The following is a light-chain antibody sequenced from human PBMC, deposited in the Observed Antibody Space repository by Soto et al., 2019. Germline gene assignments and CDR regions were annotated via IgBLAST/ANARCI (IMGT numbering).Light chain of an antibody. CDR1: QSVSSN. CDR3: QQYNNWPRT. CDR2: GAS. J-gene: IGKJ1*01. Sequence: EIVMTQSPATLSVSPGERATLYCRASQSVSSNLAWYQQKPGQAPRLLIYGASTRATGIPARFSGSGSGAEFTLTISSLQSEDFAVYYCQQYNNWPRTFGQGTKVEIQ. V-gene: IGKV3-15*01.